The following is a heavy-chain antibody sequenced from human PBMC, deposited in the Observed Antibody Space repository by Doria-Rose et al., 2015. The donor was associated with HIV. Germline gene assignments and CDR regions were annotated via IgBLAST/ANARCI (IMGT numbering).Heavy chain of an antibody. Sequence: ITLKESGPVLVKPTETLTLTCTVSGVSLSSPGMGVSWIRQPPGKALEWLANIFSDDERSYTTSLKSRLTISRGTSKRQVVLTMTDMDPVDTATYYCARIKSSRWYHKYYFDFWGQGTLVIVSA. CDR3: ARIKSSRWYHKYYFDF. CDR2: IFSDDER. J-gene: IGHJ4*02. D-gene: IGHD6-13*01. V-gene: IGHV2-26*01. CDR1: GVSLSSPGMG.